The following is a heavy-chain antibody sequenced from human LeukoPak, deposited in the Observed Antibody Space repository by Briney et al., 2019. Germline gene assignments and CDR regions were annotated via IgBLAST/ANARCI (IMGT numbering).Heavy chain of an antibody. J-gene: IGHJ4*02. CDR2: ISYDGSNK. CDR3: ARDHLEMATSHFDY. CDR1: GFTFSSYA. Sequence: GASLRLSCAASGFTFSSYAMSWVRQAPGKGLEWVAVISYDGSNKYYADSVEGRFTISRDNSKNTLYLQMNSLRAEDTAVYYCARDHLEMATSHFDYWGQGTLVTVSS. D-gene: IGHD5-24*01. V-gene: IGHV3-30-3*01.